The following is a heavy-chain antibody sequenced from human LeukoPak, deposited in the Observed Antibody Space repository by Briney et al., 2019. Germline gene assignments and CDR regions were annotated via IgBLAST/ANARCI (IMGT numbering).Heavy chain of an antibody. J-gene: IGHJ2*01. D-gene: IGHD1-26*01. CDR1: GYTFTSYY. CDR2: INPSGGST. CDR3: ARQDPPSRREPHWYFDL. V-gene: IGHV1-46*01. Sequence: ASVKVSCKASGYTFTSYYMHWVRQAPGQGLEWMGIINPSGGSTSYAQKFQGRVTMTRDKSISTAYLQWSSLKASDTAMYYCARQDPPSRREPHWYFDLWGRGTLVTVSS.